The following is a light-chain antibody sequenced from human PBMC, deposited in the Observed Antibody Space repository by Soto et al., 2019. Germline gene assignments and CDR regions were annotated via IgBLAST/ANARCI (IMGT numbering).Light chain of an antibody. CDR3: GSYTSSATEGL. V-gene: IGLV2-18*02. CDR2: NVN. Sequence: QSALIQPPSVSGSPGQSVTISCTGTSSDVGSYDYVSWYQQHPGTVPKPMIYNVNTQPSGVPDRFSGSKSGNTASMTISGLQAEDESDYYCGSYTSSATEGLFGGGTKLTVL. J-gene: IGLJ2*01. CDR1: SSDVGSYDY.